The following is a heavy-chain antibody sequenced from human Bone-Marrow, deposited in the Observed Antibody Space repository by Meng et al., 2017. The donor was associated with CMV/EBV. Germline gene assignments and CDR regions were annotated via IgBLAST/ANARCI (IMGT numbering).Heavy chain of an antibody. V-gene: IGHV3-21*01. CDR3: ARPVYYDFWSGYLYDDAFDI. D-gene: IGHD3-3*01. J-gene: IGHJ3*02. CDR1: GFTFSSYS. Sequence: GEYLKIYCAASGFTFSSYSMNWVRQAPGKGLEWVSSISSSSSYIYYADSVKGRFTISRDNAKNSLYLQMNSLRAEDTAVYYCARPVYYDFWSGYLYDDAFDIWGQGTTVTVSS. CDR2: ISSSSSYI.